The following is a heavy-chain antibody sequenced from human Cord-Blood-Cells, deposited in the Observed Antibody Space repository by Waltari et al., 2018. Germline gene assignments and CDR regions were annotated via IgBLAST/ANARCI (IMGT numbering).Heavy chain of an antibody. CDR2: ITPNSGNT. CDR1: GYTFTSYD. J-gene: IGHJ5*02. CDR3: ARGGYCSSTSCSWFDP. Sequence: QVQLVQSGAEVKKPGASVKVSCKASGYTFTSYDINWVRQATGQGLEWMGWITPNSGNTGYAQKFQGRVTMTRNTSISTAYLELSSLRSEYTAVYYCARGGYCSSTSCSWFDPWGQGTLVTVSS. V-gene: IGHV1-8*01. D-gene: IGHD2-2*01.